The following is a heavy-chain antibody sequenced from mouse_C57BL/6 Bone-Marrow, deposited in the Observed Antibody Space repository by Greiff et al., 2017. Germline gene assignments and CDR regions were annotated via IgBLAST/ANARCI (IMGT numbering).Heavy chain of an antibody. D-gene: IGHD1-1*01. J-gene: IGHJ1*03. CDR3: ARYGSSYVWYFDV. V-gene: IGHV1-72*01. CDR1: GYTFTSYW. CDR2: IDPNSGGT. Sequence: VQLQQPGAEFVKPGASVKLSCKASGYTFTSYWMHWVKQRPGRGLEWIGRIDPNSGGTKYNEKVKSKATLTVDKPSSTAYMQLSSLTSEDSAVYYCARYGSSYVWYFDVWGTGTTVTVSS.